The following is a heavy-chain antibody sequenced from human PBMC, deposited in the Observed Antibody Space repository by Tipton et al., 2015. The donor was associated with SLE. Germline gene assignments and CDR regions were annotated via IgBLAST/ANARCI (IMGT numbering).Heavy chain of an antibody. J-gene: IGHJ3*02. D-gene: IGHD1-26*01. CDR3: ARDLNSGSSVEASDI. V-gene: IGHV3-7*01. CDR1: GFTFSSYA. CDR2: IKQDGSEK. Sequence: SLRLSCAASGFTFSSYAMHWVRQAPGKGLEWVANIKQDGSEKYYVDSVKGRFTISRDNAKNSLYLQMNSLRAEDTAVYYCARDLNSGSSVEASDIWGQGTMVTVSS.